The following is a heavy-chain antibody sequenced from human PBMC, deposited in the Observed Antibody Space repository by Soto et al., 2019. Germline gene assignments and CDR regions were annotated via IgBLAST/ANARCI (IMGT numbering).Heavy chain of an antibody. CDR2: IYYSGST. J-gene: IGHJ6*04. CDR1: GGSISSGGYY. V-gene: IGHV4-31*02. D-gene: IGHD3-3*01. Sequence: PSETLSLTCTVSGGSISSGGYYWSWIRQHPGKGLEWIGYIYYSGSTYYNPSLKSRVTISVDTSKNQFSLKLSSVTAADTAVYYRARVGYDFWSGYYTPYYYGIDVWGKVT. CDR3: ARVGYDFWSGYYTPYYYGIDV.